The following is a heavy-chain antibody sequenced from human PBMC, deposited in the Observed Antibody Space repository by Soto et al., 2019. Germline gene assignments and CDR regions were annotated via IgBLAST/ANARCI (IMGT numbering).Heavy chain of an antibody. Sequence: QVQLVESGGGVVQPGRSLRLSCAASGFTFSSYGMHWVRQAPGKGLEWVAVISYDGSNKYYADSVKGRFTISRDNSKNTLYLQMNSLRAEDTAVYYCARDAHNPVYAMGSAWGQGTLVTVSS. V-gene: IGHV3-30*03. CDR3: ARDAHNPVYAMGSA. CDR2: ISYDGSNK. D-gene: IGHD2-8*01. J-gene: IGHJ5*02. CDR1: GFTFSSYG.